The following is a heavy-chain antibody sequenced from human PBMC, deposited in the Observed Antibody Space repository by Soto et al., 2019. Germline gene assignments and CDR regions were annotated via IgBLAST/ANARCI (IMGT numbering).Heavy chain of an antibody. CDR3: ARDIRDYYDSSGYLDY. J-gene: IGHJ4*02. CDR2: IYYSGST. V-gene: IGHV4-30-4*01. Sequence: PSETLSLTCTVSGGSISSGDYYWSWIRQPPGKGLEWIGYIYYSGSTYYNPSLKSRVTISVDTSKNQFSLKLSSVTAADTAVYYCARDIRDYYDSSGYLDYWGQVPLSTFST. CDR1: GGSISSGDYY. D-gene: IGHD3-22*01.